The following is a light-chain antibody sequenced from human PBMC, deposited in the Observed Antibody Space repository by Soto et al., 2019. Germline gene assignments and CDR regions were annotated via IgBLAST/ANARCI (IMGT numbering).Light chain of an antibody. V-gene: IGKV1-5*01. CDR1: QSISSW. CDR3: QHYNSYSGT. Sequence: DIQVTQSPSTLSASVGDRVTITCRASQSISSWLAWYQQKPGKAPKLLIYDASSLEGGAPSRFRGSGSGTEFTLTINSLQPDDFATYYCQHYNSYSGTFGQGTKVDIK. CDR2: DAS. J-gene: IGKJ1*01.